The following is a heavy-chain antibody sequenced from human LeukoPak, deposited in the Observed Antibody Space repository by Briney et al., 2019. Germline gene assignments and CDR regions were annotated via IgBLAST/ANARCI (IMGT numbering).Heavy chain of an antibody. CDR3: ARGPLRSAFDY. V-gene: IGHV3-53*01. J-gene: IGHJ4*02. CDR2: IYSGGST. D-gene: IGHD5-12*01. CDR1: GFTVSSNY. Sequence: GGSLRLSCAASGFTVSSNYMSWVRQAPGKGLEWVSVIYSGGSTYYADSVKGRFTISRDNSKNTLFLQMNSLRVDDTAVYYCARGPLRSAFDYWGQGTLVTVSS.